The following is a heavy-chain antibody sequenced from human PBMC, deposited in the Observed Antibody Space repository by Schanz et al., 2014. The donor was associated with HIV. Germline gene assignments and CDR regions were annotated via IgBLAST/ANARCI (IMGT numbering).Heavy chain of an antibody. CDR1: GFTFSSHW. J-gene: IGHJ4*02. D-gene: IGHD4-17*01. CDR3: ARQGLRFSFWLDY. CDR2: IWYDGSNK. Sequence: VQLVESGGGLVQPGGSLRLSCAASGFTFSSHWMHWVRQAPGKGLEWVAAIWYDGSNKFYADSVKGRFTISRDNSKNTLYLQMNNLRAEDTAVYGCARQGLRFSFWLDYWGQGTPVTVS. V-gene: IGHV3-33*08.